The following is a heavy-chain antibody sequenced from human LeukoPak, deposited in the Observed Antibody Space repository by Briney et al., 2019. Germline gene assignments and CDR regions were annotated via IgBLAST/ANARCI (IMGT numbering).Heavy chain of an antibody. J-gene: IGHJ4*02. V-gene: IGHV4-39*01. CDR3: VRRGYSYYFDY. CDR2: IHYSGST. Sequence: SETLSLTCTVSGGSISSSSYYWAWIRQPPGKGLEWIGSIHYSGSTYYNPSLKSRVTISVDTSKNQFSLKLSSVTAADTAVYYCVRRGYSYYFDYWGQGTLVTVSS. D-gene: IGHD5-18*01. CDR1: GGSISSSSYY.